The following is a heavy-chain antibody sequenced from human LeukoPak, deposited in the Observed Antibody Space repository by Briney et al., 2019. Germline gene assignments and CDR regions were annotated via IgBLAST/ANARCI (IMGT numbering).Heavy chain of an antibody. CDR2: IYSGGST. CDR1: GFTFSSYD. V-gene: IGHV3-53*01. Sequence: GGSLRLSCAASGFTFSSYDMSWVRQAPGKGLEWVSVIYSGGSTYYADSVKGRFTISRDNSKNTLYLQMNSLRAEDTAVYYCARDFHYYDSSGYYYYYGMDVWGQGTTVTVSS. CDR3: ARDFHYYDSSGYYYYYGMDV. D-gene: IGHD3-22*01. J-gene: IGHJ6*02.